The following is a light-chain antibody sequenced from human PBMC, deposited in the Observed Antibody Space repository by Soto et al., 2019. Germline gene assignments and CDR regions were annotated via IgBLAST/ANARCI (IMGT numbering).Light chain of an antibody. V-gene: IGLV2-14*03. CDR3: NSYTSSSTYV. CDR2: DVS. CDR1: SGDVGGYNY. Sequence: ALTQPVSVSGSPGQSITISCTGTSGDVGGYNYVSWYQQHPGKAPKLMIYDVSNRPSGVSNRFSGSKSGNTASLTISGLQAEDEADYYCNSYTSSSTYVFGTGTKSPS. J-gene: IGLJ1*01.